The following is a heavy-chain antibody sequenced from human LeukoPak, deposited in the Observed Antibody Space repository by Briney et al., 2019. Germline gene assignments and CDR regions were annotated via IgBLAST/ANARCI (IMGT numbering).Heavy chain of an antibody. V-gene: IGHV3-7*01. Sequence: GGSLRLSCAASGFTFSTYWMSWVRQAPGKGLEWVANIRQDGSKIYYVDSVKGRFTISRDNAKNSLYLQMNNLRAEDTAVYYCARGQPGVAAAGNLDYWGQGTLVTVSS. CDR1: GFTFSTYW. J-gene: IGHJ4*02. CDR3: ARGQPGVAAAGNLDY. D-gene: IGHD6-13*01. CDR2: IRQDGSKI.